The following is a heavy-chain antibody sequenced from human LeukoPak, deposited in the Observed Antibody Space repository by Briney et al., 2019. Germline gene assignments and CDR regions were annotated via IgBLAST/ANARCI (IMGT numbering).Heavy chain of an antibody. V-gene: IGHV3-7*01. CDR1: GFTFSSYW. Sequence: PGGSLRLSCAASGFTFSSYWMSWVRQAPGKGLEWVGNIKQDGSETYFVDSVKGRFTISRDNAKNSLYLQMNSLRAKDTAVYYCARDAMSRTADYWGQGTLVTVSS. J-gene: IGHJ4*02. CDR2: IKQDGSET. D-gene: IGHD2-2*01. CDR3: ARDAMSRTADY.